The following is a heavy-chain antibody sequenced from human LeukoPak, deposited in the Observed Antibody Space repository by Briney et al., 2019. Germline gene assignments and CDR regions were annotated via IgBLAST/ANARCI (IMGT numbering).Heavy chain of an antibody. CDR2: IYASGST. V-gene: IGHV4-4*07. D-gene: IGHD3-22*01. J-gene: IGHJ4*02. CDR1: GGSIRSYY. CDR3: ARGSDSSGYYVLHFDY. Sequence: KPSETLSLTCTVSGGSIRSYYWSWIRQPAGGGLQWIGRIYASGSTTYNPTLKSRVTMSLDTSKTQFSLRLTSVTAADTAVYYCARGSDSSGYYVLHFDYWGQGTLVTVSS.